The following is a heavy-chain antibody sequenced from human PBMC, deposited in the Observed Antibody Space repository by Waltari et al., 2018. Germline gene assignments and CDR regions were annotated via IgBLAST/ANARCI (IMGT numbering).Heavy chain of an antibody. D-gene: IGHD3-10*01. CDR3: ARLKVLLSDV. J-gene: IGHJ6*04. Sequence: QVQLQQWGAGLLKPSETLSLTCAVYGGSFSGYYWSWIRQPPGKGLEWIGEINHSGSTNYNPSLKSRVTISVDTSKNQFSLKLSSVTAADTAVYYCARLKVLLSDVWGKGTTVTVSS. CDR1: GGSFSGYY. V-gene: IGHV4-34*01. CDR2: INHSGST.